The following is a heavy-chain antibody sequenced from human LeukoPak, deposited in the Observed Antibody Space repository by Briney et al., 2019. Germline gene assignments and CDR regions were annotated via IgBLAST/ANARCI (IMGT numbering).Heavy chain of an antibody. CDR2: ISSGSGYI. Sequence: PGGSLRLSCAASGFTFSRYTMNWVRQAPGKGLEWVASISSGSGYIYYADSVKGRFTISRDNAQNSLFLQMDSLSVDDTGVYYCARHGDPPYTTSWHDHWGQGTLVIVSS. CDR1: GFTFSRYT. J-gene: IGHJ5*02. V-gene: IGHV3-21*03. D-gene: IGHD2-2*01. CDR3: ARHGDPPYTTSWHDH.